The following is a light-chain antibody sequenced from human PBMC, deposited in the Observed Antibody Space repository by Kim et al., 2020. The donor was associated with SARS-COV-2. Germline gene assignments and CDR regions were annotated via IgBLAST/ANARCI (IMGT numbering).Light chain of an antibody. CDR1: QSVSSNY. V-gene: IGKV3-20*01. J-gene: IGKJ1*01. CDR3: QQYGTSPRT. CDR2: GAS. Sequence: SSGERATLSCRASQSVSSNYLAWYQQRPGQAPRLLIYGASSRATGIPDRFSGSGSGTDFTLIISRLEPEEFAVYYCQQYGTSPRTFGQGTKVDIK.